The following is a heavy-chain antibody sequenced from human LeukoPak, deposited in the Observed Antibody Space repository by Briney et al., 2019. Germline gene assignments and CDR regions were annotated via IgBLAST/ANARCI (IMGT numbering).Heavy chain of an antibody. J-gene: IGHJ4*02. CDR3: ARGWLAETTVVTPYNF. V-gene: IGHV1-69*01. D-gene: IGHD4-23*01. Sequence: GASVKVSCKASGGTFRSNAISWVRQAPGQGLEWMGGITPIFGTANYAQKFPGRVTITAVESMSTAYMELRSLRSEDTAVYYCARGWLAETTVVTPYNFWGQGTLVTVSA. CDR2: ITPIFGTA. CDR1: GGTFRSNA.